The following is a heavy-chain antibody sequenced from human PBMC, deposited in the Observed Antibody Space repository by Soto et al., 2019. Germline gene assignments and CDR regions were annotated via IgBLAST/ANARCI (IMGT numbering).Heavy chain of an antibody. CDR2: INHSGST. CDR3: ARGNDFWSGYPNYFDY. V-gene: IGHV4-34*01. J-gene: IGHJ4*02. CDR1: GGSFRGYY. Sequence: PSETLSLTCAVYGGSFRGYYWSWIRQPPGKGLEWIGEINHSGSTNYNPSLKSRVTISVDTSKNQFSLKLSSVTAADSAVYFCARGNDFWSGYPNYFDYWGQGTLVTVSS. D-gene: IGHD3-3*01.